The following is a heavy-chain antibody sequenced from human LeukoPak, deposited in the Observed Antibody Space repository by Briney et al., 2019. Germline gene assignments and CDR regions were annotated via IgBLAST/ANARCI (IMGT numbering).Heavy chain of an antibody. V-gene: IGHV4-59*01. CDR2: IYHSGNT. CDR3: AKAYYDSDAFDL. D-gene: IGHD3-3*01. CDR1: IDSITSYY. Sequence: SETLSLTCSVPIDSITSYYWSWIRQPPGKGLEWIGFIYHSGNTNYNPSLTTRVTMSVDTSKTQITLRLTSVSAADTAVYYCAKAYYDSDAFDLWGQGTMVTVSS. J-gene: IGHJ3*01.